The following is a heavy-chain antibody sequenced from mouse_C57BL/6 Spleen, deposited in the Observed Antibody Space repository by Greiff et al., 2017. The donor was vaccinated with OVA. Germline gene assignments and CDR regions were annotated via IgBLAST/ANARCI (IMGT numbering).Heavy chain of an antibody. Sequence: QVQLQQSGPELVKPGASVKISCKASGYAFSSSWMNWVKQRPGKGLEWIGRIYPGDGDTNYNGKFKGKATLTADKSSSTAYMQLSSLTSEDSAVYFCARSDYYGSSYVRGFAYWGQGTLVTVSA. D-gene: IGHD1-1*01. V-gene: IGHV1-82*01. CDR1: GYAFSSSW. CDR3: ARSDYYGSSYVRGFAY. CDR2: IYPGDGDT. J-gene: IGHJ3*01.